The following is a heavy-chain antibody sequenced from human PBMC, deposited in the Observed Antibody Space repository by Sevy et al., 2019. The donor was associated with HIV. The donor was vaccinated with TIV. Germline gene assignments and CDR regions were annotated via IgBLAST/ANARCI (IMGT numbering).Heavy chain of an antibody. CDR2: IYYSGST. D-gene: IGHD6-13*01. J-gene: IGHJ4*02. V-gene: IGHV4-59*01. CDR1: GGSISSYY. Sequence: SETLSLTCTVSGGSISSYYWSWIRQPPGKGLEWIGYIYYSGSTNYNASLKSRVTISVDTSKNQFSLKLSSVTAADTAVYYCARDMGIAAAGTRGGFDYWGQGTLVTVSS. CDR3: ARDMGIAAAGTRGGFDY.